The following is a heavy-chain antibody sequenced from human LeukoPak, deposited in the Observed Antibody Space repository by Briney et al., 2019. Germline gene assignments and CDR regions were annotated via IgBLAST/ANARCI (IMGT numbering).Heavy chain of an antibody. CDR3: ARLGFLEWFDYYMDV. CDR1: YGSISGYY. Sequence: SETLSLTCTVSYGSISGYYWSWIRQPPGKGLEWIGYIYYSGSTNYNPSLKSRVTISVDTSKNQFSLKLSSVTAADTAVYYCARLGFLEWFDYYMDVWGKGTTVTVSS. V-gene: IGHV4-59*01. D-gene: IGHD3-3*01. CDR2: IYYSGST. J-gene: IGHJ6*03.